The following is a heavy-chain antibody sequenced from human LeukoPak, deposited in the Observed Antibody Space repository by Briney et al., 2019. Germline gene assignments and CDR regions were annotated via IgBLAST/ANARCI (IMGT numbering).Heavy chain of an antibody. V-gene: IGHV3-30*02. CDR3: AKDPVFGGSRGVRYFDY. CDR2: IRYDGSNK. Sequence: GGSLRLSCAASGFTFRSYGMHWVRQAPGKGLEWMAFIRYDGSNKYYAGSVKGRFTISRDDSKNTLYLQMNSLRAEDTAVYYCAKDPVFGGSRGVRYFDYWGQGTLVTVSS. CDR1: GFTFRSYG. J-gene: IGHJ4*02. D-gene: IGHD2-15*01.